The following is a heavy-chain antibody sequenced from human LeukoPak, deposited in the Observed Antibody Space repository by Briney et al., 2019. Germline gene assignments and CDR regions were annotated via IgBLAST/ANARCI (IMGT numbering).Heavy chain of an antibody. Sequence: GGSLRLSCAASGFTFSTYWMHWVRQVPGKGLEWVSRVRRDGSFTNYADSVKGRFTISRDNARNTLYLQMNSLRAEDTAVYYCAAMPENWFAPWGQGTLVTVSS. J-gene: IGHJ5*02. CDR1: GFTFSTYW. D-gene: IGHD1-14*01. V-gene: IGHV3-74*01. CDR2: VRRDGSFT. CDR3: AAMPENWFAP.